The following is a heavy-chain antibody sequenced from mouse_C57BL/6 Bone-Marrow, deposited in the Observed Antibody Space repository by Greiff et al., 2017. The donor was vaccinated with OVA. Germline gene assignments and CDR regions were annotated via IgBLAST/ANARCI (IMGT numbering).Heavy chain of an antibody. Sequence: EVMLVESGGGLVQSGRSLRLSCATSGFTFSDFYMEWVRQAPGKGLEWIAASRNKANDYTTEYSASVKGRFIVSRDTSQSILYLQMNALRAEVTAIYYCARDDYCWYFDVWGTGTTVTVSS. V-gene: IGHV7-1*01. CDR2: SRNKANDYTT. CDR3: ARDDYCWYFDV. CDR1: GFTFSDFY. D-gene: IGHD1-1*01. J-gene: IGHJ1*03.